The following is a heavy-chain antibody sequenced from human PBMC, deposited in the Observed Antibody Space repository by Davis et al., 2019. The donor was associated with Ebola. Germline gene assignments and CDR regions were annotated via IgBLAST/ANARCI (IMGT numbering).Heavy chain of an antibody. V-gene: IGHV3-48*01. CDR3: ARDRVELQGHWYYYGMDV. CDR1: GFTFSSYS. CDR2: ISSSSSTI. Sequence: GESLKISCAASGFTFSSYSMNWVRQAPGKGLEWVSYISSSSSTIYYADSVKGRFTISRDNAKNSLYLQMNSLRAEDTAVYYCARDRVELQGHWYYYGMDVWGQGTTVTVSS. J-gene: IGHJ6*02. D-gene: IGHD1-26*01.